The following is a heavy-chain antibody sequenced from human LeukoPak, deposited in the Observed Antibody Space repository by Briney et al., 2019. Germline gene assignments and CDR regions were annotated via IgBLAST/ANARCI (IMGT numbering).Heavy chain of an antibody. CDR1: GYTFTGYY. CDR2: IIPIFGTA. CDR3: ASESTPARGVISMDV. Sequence: ASVKVSCKASGYTFTGYYMHWVRQAPGQGLEWMGGIIPIFGTANYAQKFQGRVTITTDESTSTAYMELSSLRSEDTAVYYCASESTPARGVISMDVWGKGTTVTVSS. D-gene: IGHD3-3*01. V-gene: IGHV1-69*05. J-gene: IGHJ6*04.